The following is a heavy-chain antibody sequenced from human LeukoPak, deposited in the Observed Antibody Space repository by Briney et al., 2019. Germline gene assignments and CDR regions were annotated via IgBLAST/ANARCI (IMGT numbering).Heavy chain of an antibody. J-gene: IGHJ4*02. D-gene: IGHD3-3*01. CDR3: TKDIHSHGAASRYFHY. Sequence: GGSLRLSCAASGFTFDDYAMHWVRQAPGKGLEWVSLITWDGDRYYADSVKGRFIISRDNSKNSLYLQMNSLRSEDTAFYYCTKDIHSHGAASRYFHYWGQGALVTVSS. V-gene: IGHV3-43*01. CDR2: ITWDGDR. CDR1: GFTFDDYA.